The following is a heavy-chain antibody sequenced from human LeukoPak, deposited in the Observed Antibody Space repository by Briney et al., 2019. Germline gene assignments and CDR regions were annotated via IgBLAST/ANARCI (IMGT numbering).Heavy chain of an antibody. Sequence: GXXYPGDSDTRYSPSFQGQVTISADKSISTAYLQWSSLKASDTAMYYCARRNYDILTGYYNFDYWGQGTLVTLSS. V-gene: IGHV5-51*01. CDR2: XYPGDSDT. J-gene: IGHJ4*02. CDR3: ARRNYDILTGYYNFDY. D-gene: IGHD3-9*01.